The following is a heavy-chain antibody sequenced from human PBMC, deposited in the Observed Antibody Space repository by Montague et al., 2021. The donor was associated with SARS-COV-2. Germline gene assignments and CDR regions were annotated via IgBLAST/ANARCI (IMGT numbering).Heavy chain of an antibody. CDR3: ARVRYYGSGTSLGMDV. Sequence: SETLSLTCAVYGGSFSGYYWSWIRLPPGKGLEWIGEINHSGSTNYNPSLKSRVTISVDTSKNQFSLKLSSVTAADTAVYYCARVRYYGSGTSLGMDVWGQGTTVTDSS. CDR1: GGSFSGYY. D-gene: IGHD3-10*01. J-gene: IGHJ6*02. CDR2: INHSGST. V-gene: IGHV4-34*01.